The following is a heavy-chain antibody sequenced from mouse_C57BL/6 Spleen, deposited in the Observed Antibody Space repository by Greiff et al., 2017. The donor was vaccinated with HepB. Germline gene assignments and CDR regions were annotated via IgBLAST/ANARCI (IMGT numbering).Heavy chain of an antibody. Sequence: EVQRVESGPGMVKPSQSLSLTCTVTGYSITSGYDWHWIRHFPGNKLEWMGYISYSGSTNYNPSLKSRISITHDTSKNHFFLKLNSVTTEDTATYYCARATTVVAPYFDVWGTGTTVTVSS. CDR2: ISYSGST. V-gene: IGHV3-1*01. CDR3: ARATTVVAPYFDV. CDR1: GYSITSGYD. J-gene: IGHJ1*03. D-gene: IGHD1-1*01.